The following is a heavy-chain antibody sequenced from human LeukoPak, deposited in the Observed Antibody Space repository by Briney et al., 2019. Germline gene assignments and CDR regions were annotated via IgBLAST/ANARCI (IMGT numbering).Heavy chain of an antibody. CDR2: IYCSGKT. J-gene: IGHJ3*02. D-gene: IGHD3-10*01. Sequence: SETLSLTCSVSGASVSGGSYYWNWIRQSPGKGLEWIGYIYCSGKTDYNPSLKSRVTLSVDTSKNQFSLKLNSMTAADTALYYCARQVGGPGRFDIWGQGTKVTVSS. CDR3: ARQVGGPGRFDI. V-gene: IGHV4-61*01. CDR1: GASVSGGSYY.